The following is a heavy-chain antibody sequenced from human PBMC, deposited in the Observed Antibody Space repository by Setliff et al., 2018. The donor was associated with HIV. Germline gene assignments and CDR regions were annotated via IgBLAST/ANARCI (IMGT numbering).Heavy chain of an antibody. D-gene: IGHD3-22*01. CDR3: ARHDSGGYYSLDY. CDR2: INHSGST. Sequence: PSETLSLTCAVYGGSFSGYCWNWIRQPPGKGLEWIGEINHSGSTYYKPSLKSRVTISVDTSKNQFSLRLSSVAAGDTAVYYCARHDSGGYYSLDYWGQGTLVTVSS. J-gene: IGHJ4*02. V-gene: IGHV4-34*01. CDR1: GGSFSGYC.